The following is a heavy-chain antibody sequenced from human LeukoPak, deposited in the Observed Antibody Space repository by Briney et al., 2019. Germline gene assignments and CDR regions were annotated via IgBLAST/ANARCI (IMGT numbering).Heavy chain of an antibody. CDR2: TYYRSKWYN. Sequence: SQTLSLTCVVSGDSVSSKNGAWNWIRQFPSRGLEWLGRTYYRSKWYNDYAESMEGRVTISQDTSKNQYSLHLNSVTPDDTAVYYCARDFGTTGWHTFDYWGQGTLVTVSS. V-gene: IGHV6-1*01. D-gene: IGHD6-19*01. J-gene: IGHJ4*02. CDR1: GDSVSSKNGA. CDR3: ARDFGTTGWHTFDY.